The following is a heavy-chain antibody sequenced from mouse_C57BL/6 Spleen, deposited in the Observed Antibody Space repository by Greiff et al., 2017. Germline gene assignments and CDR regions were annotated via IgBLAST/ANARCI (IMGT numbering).Heavy chain of an antibody. CDR1: GFTFSDYY. CDR2: INYDGSST. Sequence: EVMLVESEGGLVQPGSSMKLSCTASGFTFSDYYMAWVRQVPEKGLEWVANINYDGSSTYYLDSLKSRFIISRDNAKNILYLQMSSLKSEDTATYYCARDSGLYYFDYWGQGTTLTVSS. J-gene: IGHJ2*01. CDR3: ARDSGLYYFDY. V-gene: IGHV5-16*01.